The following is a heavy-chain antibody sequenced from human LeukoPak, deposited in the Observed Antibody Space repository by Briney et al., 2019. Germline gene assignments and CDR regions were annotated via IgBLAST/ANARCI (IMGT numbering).Heavy chain of an antibody. CDR3: ARHIDMGTIYFDY. D-gene: IGHD5-24*01. CDR2: IHYSGNT. V-gene: IGHV4-39*01. CDR1: GGSISSSSYY. J-gene: IGHJ4*02. Sequence: SETLSLTCTVSGGSISSSSYYWGWIRQPPGKGLEWIVSIHYSGNTYYNPSLKSRVTISVDTSKNQFSLNLISVTAADTAVYYCARHIDMGTIYFDYWGQGTLVTVSS.